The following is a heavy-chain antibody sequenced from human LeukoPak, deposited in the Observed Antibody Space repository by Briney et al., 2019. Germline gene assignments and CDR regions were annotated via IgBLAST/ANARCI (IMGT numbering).Heavy chain of an antibody. CDR3: ARQFRVTMVRGAQNYYMDV. J-gene: IGHJ6*03. Sequence: SETLSLTCTVSGGSISSSSYYWSWIRQPAGKGLEWIGRIYTSGSTNYNPSLKSRVIISVDTSKNQFSLKLSSVTAADTAVYYCARQFRVTMVRGAQNYYMDVWGKGTTVTISS. V-gene: IGHV4-61*02. CDR2: IYTSGST. CDR1: GGSISSSSYY. D-gene: IGHD3-10*01.